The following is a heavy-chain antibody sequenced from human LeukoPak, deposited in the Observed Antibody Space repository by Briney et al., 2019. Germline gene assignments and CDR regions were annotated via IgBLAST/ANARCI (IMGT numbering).Heavy chain of an antibody. CDR2: INHSGST. J-gene: IGHJ5*02. Sequence: PSETLSLTCAVYGGSFSGYYWSWIRQPPGKGLEWIGEINHSGSTNYNPSLKSRVTISVDTSKNQFSLKLSSVTAADTAVYYCARGRVLSRRFDPWGQGTLVTVSS. CDR3: ARGRVLSRRFDP. V-gene: IGHV4-34*01. CDR1: GGSFSGYY.